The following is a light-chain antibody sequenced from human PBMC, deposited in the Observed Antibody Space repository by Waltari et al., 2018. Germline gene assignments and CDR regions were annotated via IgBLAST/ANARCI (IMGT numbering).Light chain of an antibody. CDR2: DVS. Sequence: QSALTQPASVSGSPGQSITIFCAGTSSDVGGYDNVSWYQQHQGKAPELIIYDVSNRHSGFSDRFSGSKSGNAASLTISGLQADDEADYYCSSYSSSSTLYVVGTGTKVTV. CDR3: SSYSSSSTLYV. CDR1: SSDVGGYDN. J-gene: IGLJ1*01. V-gene: IGLV2-14*03.